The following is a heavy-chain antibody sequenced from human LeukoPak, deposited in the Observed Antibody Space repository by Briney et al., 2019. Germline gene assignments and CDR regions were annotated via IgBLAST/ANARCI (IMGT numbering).Heavy chain of an antibody. J-gene: IGHJ6*02. CDR2: MYYSGST. CDR1: GGSIRSDDSY. Sequence: PSETLSLTCTVSGGSIRSDDSYWTWFRQPPGKGLEWIGYMYYSGSTYYNPSLKTRISISEDTSKSQISLKLTSVTAADTAVYYCARDKWVRVGNSWRHYAMDVWGQGTTVTVSS. CDR3: ARDKWVRVGNSWRHYAMDV. D-gene: IGHD6-13*01. V-gene: IGHV4-30-4*08.